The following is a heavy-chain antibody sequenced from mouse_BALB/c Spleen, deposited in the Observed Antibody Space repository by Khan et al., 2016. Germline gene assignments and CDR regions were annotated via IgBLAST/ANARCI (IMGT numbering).Heavy chain of an antibody. CDR3: AGYDGYLFDY. V-gene: IGHV3-8*02. J-gene: IGHJ2*01. CDR2: ISYSGST. CDR1: GDSITSGY. Sequence: EVQLQESGPSLVKPSQSLSLSCSVTGDSITSGYWNWIRKFPGNTLEYMGYISYSGSTYYNPSHKSRISITRDTSKNQYYLQLNSVTTEDTATYDCAGYDGYLFDYWGQGTTLTVSS. D-gene: IGHD2-3*01.